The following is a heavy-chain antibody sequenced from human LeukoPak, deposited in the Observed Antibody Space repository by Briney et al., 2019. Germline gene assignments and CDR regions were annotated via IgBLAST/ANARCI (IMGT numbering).Heavy chain of an antibody. Sequence: SETLSLTCTVSGGSIGSSSYYWDWIRQSPGKGLEWVGSIYYSGSTYYNPSLKSRVTISVDMSKNQFSLMLSSVTAADTAVYYCARRRIAAAGTDYWGQGTLVTVSS. D-gene: IGHD6-13*01. CDR1: GGSIGSSSYY. CDR2: IYYSGST. J-gene: IGHJ4*02. CDR3: ARRRIAAAGTDY. V-gene: IGHV4-39*01.